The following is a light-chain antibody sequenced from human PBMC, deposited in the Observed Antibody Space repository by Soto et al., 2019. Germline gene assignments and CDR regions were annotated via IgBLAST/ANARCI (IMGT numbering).Light chain of an antibody. V-gene: IGKV3-11*01. J-gene: IGKJ5*01. CDR1: QNVSSY. CDR3: QQRSNWLIT. Sequence: EIVLTQSPATLSLSPGDRATLSCRASQNVSSYLAWYQQKPGQAPRLLIYDAFNRATGIPARFSGSGSGTDFTLTISSLEPEDFAVYYCQQRSNWLITFGQGTRLEIK. CDR2: DAF.